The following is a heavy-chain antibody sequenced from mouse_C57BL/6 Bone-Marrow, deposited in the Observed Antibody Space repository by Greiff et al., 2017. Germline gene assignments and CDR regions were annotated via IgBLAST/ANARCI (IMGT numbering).Heavy chain of an antibody. V-gene: IGHV1-82*01. D-gene: IGHD1-1*01. Sequence: QVQLQQSGPELVKPGASVKISCKASGYAFSSSWMNWVKQRPGKGLEWIGRIYPGDGDTNYNGKFKGKATLTADKSSSTAYMQLSSLTSEDSAVYFCARDSLYYYGSSYWYFDVWGTGTTVTVS. CDR3: ARDSLYYYGSSYWYFDV. CDR2: IYPGDGDT. CDR1: GYAFSSSW. J-gene: IGHJ1*03.